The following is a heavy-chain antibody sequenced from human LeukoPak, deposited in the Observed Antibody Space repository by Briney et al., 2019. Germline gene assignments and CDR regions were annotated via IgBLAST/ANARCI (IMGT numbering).Heavy chain of an antibody. Sequence: GASVKVSCKASGYTFTSYGISWVRQAPGQGLEWMEWISADNGNTNYAQKLQGRVTMTTDTSTSTAYMELRRLRSDDTAVYYCARGSRETELAYYYDSSGYSPFDYWGQGTLVTVSS. CDR3: ARGSRETELAYYYDSSGYSPFDY. D-gene: IGHD3-22*01. CDR1: GYTFTSYG. CDR2: ISADNGNT. J-gene: IGHJ4*02. V-gene: IGHV1-18*01.